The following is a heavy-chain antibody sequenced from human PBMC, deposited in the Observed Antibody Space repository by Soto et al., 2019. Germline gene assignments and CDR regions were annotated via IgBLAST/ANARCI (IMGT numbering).Heavy chain of an antibody. D-gene: IGHD3-10*01. Sequence: EVQLLESGGGLVQPGGSLRLSCAASGFTFTSYAMSWVRQAPGKGLEWVSAISGSGGSTYYADSVKGRFTISRDNSKNTMYLQMNSLRAEDTAVYYCATEYYSGSGRNYYYYYGLDVWGQGTTVTVSS. CDR1: GFTFTSYA. V-gene: IGHV3-23*01. CDR2: ISGSGGST. J-gene: IGHJ6*02. CDR3: ATEYYSGSGRNYYYYYGLDV.